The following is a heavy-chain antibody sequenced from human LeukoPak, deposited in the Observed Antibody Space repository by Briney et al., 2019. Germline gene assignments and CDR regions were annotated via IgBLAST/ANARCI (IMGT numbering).Heavy chain of an antibody. D-gene: IGHD5-18*01. CDR1: GFTFSSYA. CDR3: AREWLQFFDY. V-gene: IGHV3-23*01. Sequence: GGSLRLSCAASGFTFSSYAVGWVRQAPGRGLEWFSAISGSGGSTYYADSVKGRFTISRDNSKNTLYLQMNSLRAEDTAVYYCAREWLQFFDYWGQGTLVTVSS. J-gene: IGHJ4*02. CDR2: ISGSGGST.